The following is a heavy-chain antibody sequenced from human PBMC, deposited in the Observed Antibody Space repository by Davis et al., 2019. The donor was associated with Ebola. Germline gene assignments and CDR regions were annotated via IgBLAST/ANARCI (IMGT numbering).Heavy chain of an antibody. CDR2: ISYDGSNK. J-gene: IGHJ4*02. V-gene: IGHV3-30*03. CDR3: ASALGYDSVC. Sequence: GESLKISCAASGFTFSSYGMHWVRQAPGKGLEWVAVISYDGSNKYYADSVKGRFTISRDNPKNTLYLQMTSLRVEDTAMYYCASALGYDSVCWGQGTLVTVSS. CDR1: GFTFSSYG. D-gene: IGHD3-22*01.